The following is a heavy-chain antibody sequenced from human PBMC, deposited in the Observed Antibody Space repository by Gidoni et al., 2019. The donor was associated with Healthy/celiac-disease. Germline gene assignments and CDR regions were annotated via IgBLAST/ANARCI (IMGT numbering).Heavy chain of an antibody. D-gene: IGHD4-4*01. Sequence: TAYAASVKGRFTISRDDSKNTAYLQMNSLKTEDTAVYYCTRYGYSNYDYYYYYGMDVWGQGTTVTVSS. V-gene: IGHV3-73*01. J-gene: IGHJ6*02. CDR3: TRYGYSNYDYYYYYGMDV. CDR2: T.